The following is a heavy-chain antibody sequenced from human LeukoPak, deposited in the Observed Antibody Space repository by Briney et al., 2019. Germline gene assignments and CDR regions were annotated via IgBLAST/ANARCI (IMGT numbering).Heavy chain of an antibody. V-gene: IGHV3-23*01. CDR3: AKGQTSSGWGY. D-gene: IGHD6-19*01. J-gene: IGHJ4*02. CDR2: ISGSGGST. CDR1: GFTFSSYA. Sequence: GGSLRLSCAASGFTFSSYAMSWVRQAPGKGLEWVSAISGSGGSTYYADSVKGRFTISRDNFKNTLYLQMNSLRAEDTAVYYCAKGQTSSGWGYWGQGTLVTVSS.